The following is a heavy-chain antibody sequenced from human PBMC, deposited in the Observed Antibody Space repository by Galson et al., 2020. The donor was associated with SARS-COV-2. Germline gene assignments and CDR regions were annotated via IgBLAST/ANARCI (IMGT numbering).Heavy chain of an antibody. CDR3: ARRVEGGLGAFDY. CDR2: IYPGDSDT. J-gene: IGHJ4*02. V-gene: IGHV5-51*01. CDR1: GYSFTSYW. Sequence: GESLMISCKGSGYSFTSYWIGWVRQMPGKGLEWMGIIYPGDSDTRYSPSFQGQVTISAEKSNSTAYLQWSSLKASDTAMYYCARRVEGGLGAFDYWGQGTLVTVSS. D-gene: IGHD3-16*01.